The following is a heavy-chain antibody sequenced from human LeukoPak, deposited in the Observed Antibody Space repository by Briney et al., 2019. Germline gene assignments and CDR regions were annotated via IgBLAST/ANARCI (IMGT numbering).Heavy chain of an antibody. V-gene: IGHV3-30*03. D-gene: IGHD3-16*01. CDR3: ASAYSAGWFGS. CDR2: ISYDGSNK. Sequence: GGSLRLSCAASGFTFSSYGMHWVRQAPGKGLEWVAVISYDGSNKYYADSVKGRFTISRDNSKNTLYLQMSDLRGDDTAVYYCASAYSAGWFGSWGQGTPVTVSS. J-gene: IGHJ5*01. CDR1: GFTFSSYG.